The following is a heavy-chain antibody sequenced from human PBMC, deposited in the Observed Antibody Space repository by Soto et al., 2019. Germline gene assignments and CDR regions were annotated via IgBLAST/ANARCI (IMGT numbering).Heavy chain of an antibody. CDR3: ARIYSGYNFGSG. CDR2: IYYSGST. V-gene: IGHV4-39*01. J-gene: IGHJ1*01. Sequence: SETLSLTCTVSGGSISSSTYYWGWLRQPPGKGLEWIGSIYYSGSTYYNPSLKSRVTISVDTSKNQFSLKLSSVTAADTAVYYCARIYSGYNFGSGWGQGTLVTV. CDR1: GGSISSSTYY. D-gene: IGHD5-18*01.